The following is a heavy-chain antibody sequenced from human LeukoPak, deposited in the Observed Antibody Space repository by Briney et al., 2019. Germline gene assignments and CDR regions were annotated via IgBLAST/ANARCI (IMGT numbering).Heavy chain of an antibody. J-gene: IGHJ3*02. CDR3: ARVPFPNWNPEFGPGAFDI. CDR2: IYYSGST. D-gene: IGHD1-1*01. Sequence: SETLSLTCTVSGGSLSSYYWSWIRQPPGKGLEWIGYIYYSGSTNYNPSLKSRVTISVDTSKNQFSLKLSSVTAADTAVYYCARVPFPNWNPEFGPGAFDIWGQGTMVTVSS. CDR1: GGSLSSYY. V-gene: IGHV4-59*01.